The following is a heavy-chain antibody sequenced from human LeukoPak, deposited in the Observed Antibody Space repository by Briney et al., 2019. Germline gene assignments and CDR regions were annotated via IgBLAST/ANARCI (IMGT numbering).Heavy chain of an antibody. CDR1: GFTFSSYA. V-gene: IGHV3-30*04. D-gene: IGHD6-13*01. CDR2: ISYDGSNK. J-gene: IGHJ4*02. Sequence: GGSLRLSCAASGFTFSSYAMHWVRQAPGKGLEWVAVISYDGSNKYYADSVKGRFTISRDKSKNTLYLQMNSLRAEDTAVYYCAKDPRRYSRTGGYFDYWGQGTLVTVSS. CDR3: AKDPRRYSRTGGYFDY.